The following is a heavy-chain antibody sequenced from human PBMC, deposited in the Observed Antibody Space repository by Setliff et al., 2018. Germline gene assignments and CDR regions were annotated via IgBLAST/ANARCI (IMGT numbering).Heavy chain of an antibody. CDR2: VDHSGNT. CDR3: ASRTTGPGGWFDY. Sequence: NPSETLSLTCTVSGDSISRSTYYWGWIRQSPGKGLDWIGTVDHSGNTFYNPSLKSRVTISVDTSKNQFSLRLTSATAADTAIYYCASRTTGPGGWFDYWGQGALVTVSS. V-gene: IGHV4-39*01. D-gene: IGHD1-1*01. J-gene: IGHJ5*01. CDR1: GDSISRSTYY.